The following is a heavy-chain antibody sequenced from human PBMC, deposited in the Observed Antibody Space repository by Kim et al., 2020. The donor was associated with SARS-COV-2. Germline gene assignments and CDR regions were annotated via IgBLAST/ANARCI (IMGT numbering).Heavy chain of an antibody. J-gene: IGHJ4*02. D-gene: IGHD3-10*01. Sequence: GGSLRLSCAASGFTFSSYSMNWVRQAPGKGLEWVSHISGTSTTIYYADSVKGRFTISRDNAKNSLYLQMDSLRDEDTAVYFCARGYSYYYLPWGQGTLVTVSS. CDR2: ISGTSTTI. CDR3: ARGYSYYYLP. CDR1: GFTFSSYS. V-gene: IGHV3-48*02.